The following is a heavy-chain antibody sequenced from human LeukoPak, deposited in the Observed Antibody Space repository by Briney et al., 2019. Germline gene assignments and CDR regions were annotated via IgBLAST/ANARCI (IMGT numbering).Heavy chain of an antibody. Sequence: SETLSLTCAVSGYSISSGYYWGWIRQPPGKGLEWIGSIYRSGSTYYNPSLKSRVTISVDTSKNQFSLRLSSVTAADTAVYYCARGLRGSSYYFDYWGQGTLVTVSS. CDR3: ARGLRGSSYYFDY. J-gene: IGHJ4*02. CDR2: IYRSGST. CDR1: GYSISSGYY. V-gene: IGHV4-38-2*01. D-gene: IGHD6-13*01.